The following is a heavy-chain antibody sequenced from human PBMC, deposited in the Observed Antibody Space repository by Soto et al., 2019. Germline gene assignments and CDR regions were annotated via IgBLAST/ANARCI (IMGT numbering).Heavy chain of an antibody. J-gene: IGHJ6*03. CDR2: ISAYNGNT. V-gene: IGHV1-18*01. CDR1: GYTFTSYG. Sequence: GASVKVSCKASGYTFTSYGISWVRQAPGQGLEWMGWISAYNGNTNYAQKLQGRVTMTTDTSTSTAYMELRSLRSDDTAVYYCARDQVQTVRVSYYYYYMDVWGKGTTVTVSS. D-gene: IGHD4-4*01. CDR3: ARDQVQTVRVSYYYYYMDV.